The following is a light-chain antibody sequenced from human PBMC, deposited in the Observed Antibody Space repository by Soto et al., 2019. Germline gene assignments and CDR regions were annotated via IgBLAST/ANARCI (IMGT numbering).Light chain of an antibody. CDR3: QQRGDWSRYT. CDR1: ESISYN. CDR2: DAS. J-gene: IGKJ2*01. Sequence: EIVLTQSPATLSLSPGERATLSCRPSESISYNLACYQQQPGQSPRLLTYDASNRPTGVTARFSGSGSGRDFTLSISSLEPEAFAVEYCQQRGDWSRYTFGQGSRVEIK. V-gene: IGKV3-11*02.